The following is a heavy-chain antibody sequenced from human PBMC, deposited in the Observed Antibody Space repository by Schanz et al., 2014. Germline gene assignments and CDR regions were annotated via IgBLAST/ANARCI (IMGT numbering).Heavy chain of an antibody. D-gene: IGHD4-17*01. CDR3: ARVLGGDEGLDQ. CDR1: GFTFSRYW. CDR2: IKQDGSAK. Sequence: EVQLVESGGGLVQPGGSLRLCCVASGFTFSRYWMTWVRQAPGKGLEWVANIKQDGSAKNYVDSVKGRFTISRDNPKNSLCLQMNSLRAEDTALYYCARVLGGDEGLDQWGQEPWSPSP. J-gene: IGHJ4*01. V-gene: IGHV3-7*01.